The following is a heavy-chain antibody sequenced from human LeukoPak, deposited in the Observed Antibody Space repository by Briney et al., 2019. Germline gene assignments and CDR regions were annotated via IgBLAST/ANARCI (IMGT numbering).Heavy chain of an antibody. CDR2: ISGSGGST. J-gene: IGHJ4*02. Sequence: PGGSLRLSCGASGFTFSSYAMSWVRQAPGKGLEWVSAISGSGGSTYYADSVKGRFTISRDNSKNTLYLQMNSLRAEDTAVYYCARVTTGTPTVGDYWGQGTLVTVSS. CDR1: GFTFSSYA. D-gene: IGHD1-1*01. V-gene: IGHV3-23*01. CDR3: ARVTTGTPTVGDY.